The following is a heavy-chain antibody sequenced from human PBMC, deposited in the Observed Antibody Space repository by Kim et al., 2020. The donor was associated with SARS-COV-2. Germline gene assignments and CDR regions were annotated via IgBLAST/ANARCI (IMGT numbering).Heavy chain of an antibody. V-gene: IGHV1-18*01. J-gene: IGHJ4*02. CDR3: ARVLITFGGLIVSPFDY. D-gene: IGHD3-16*02. Sequence: ASVKVSCKASGYTFNTYGISWVRQAPGQGLEWMGRISAYNGDTNYAQKFQDRVTRTTDTSTSTAYMELRSLRSDDTAVYYCARVLITFGGLIVSPFDYWGQGTLVTVPS. CDR1: GYTFNTYG. CDR2: ISAYNGDT.